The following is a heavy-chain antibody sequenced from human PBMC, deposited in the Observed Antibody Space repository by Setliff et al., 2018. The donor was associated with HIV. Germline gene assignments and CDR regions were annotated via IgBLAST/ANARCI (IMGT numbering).Heavy chain of an antibody. D-gene: IGHD2-15*01. CDR3: ARVLIGGRDIVVGAHDY. V-gene: IGHV1-18*04. CDR2: INTYNGNT. CDR1: GYTFINYG. Sequence: ASVKVSCKASGYTFINYGINWLRQAPGQGLEWMGWINTYNGNTKYGQKFQGGVTMTTDTSTNTAYMELRSLRSDDSAIYYCARVLIGGRDIVVGAHDYWGQGTLVTVSS. J-gene: IGHJ4*02.